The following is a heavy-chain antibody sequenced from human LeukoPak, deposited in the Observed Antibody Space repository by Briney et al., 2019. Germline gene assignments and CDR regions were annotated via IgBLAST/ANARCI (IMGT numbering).Heavy chain of an antibody. V-gene: IGHV1-18*01. CDR2: ISAYNGNT. J-gene: IGHJ1*01. Sequence: GASVKVSCKASGYTFTSYGISWVRQAPGQGLEWMGWISAYNGNTNYAQKLQGRVTMTTDTSTSTAYMELRSLRSDDTAVYYCASPEAAAAHGGPAEYFQHWGQGTLVTVSS. D-gene: IGHD6-13*01. CDR3: ASPEAAAAHGGPAEYFQH. CDR1: GYTFTSYG.